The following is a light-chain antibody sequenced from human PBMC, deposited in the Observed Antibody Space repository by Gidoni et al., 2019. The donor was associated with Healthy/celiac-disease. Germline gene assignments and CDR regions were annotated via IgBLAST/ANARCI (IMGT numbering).Light chain of an antibody. J-gene: IGLJ1*01. Sequence: QSVLTQPPSVSAAPGQKVTIPCSGSSSNIGNNYVSWYQQLPGTAPKLLIYDNNKRPAGIPDRFSGSKSGTSATLGITGLQTGDEADYYCGTWDSSLSVGVFGTGTKVTVL. V-gene: IGLV1-51*01. CDR2: DNN. CDR1: SSNIGNNY. CDR3: GTWDSSLSVGV.